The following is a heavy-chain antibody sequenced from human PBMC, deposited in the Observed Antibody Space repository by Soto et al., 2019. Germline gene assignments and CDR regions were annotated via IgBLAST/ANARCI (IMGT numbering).Heavy chain of an antibody. V-gene: IGHV4-34*01. D-gene: IGHD3-16*01. CDR1: SGSFSGYY. CDR3: ARHGGFYFDY. CDR2: LYQGLSI. J-gene: IGHJ4*02. Sequence: SETLSLTCAVYSGSFSGYYWSWIRQPPGKGLEWIGELYQGLSIIYNPSLESRVTISGDSSKNQFSLKLRSVTAADTAVYYCARHGGFYFDYWGQGTLVTVSS.